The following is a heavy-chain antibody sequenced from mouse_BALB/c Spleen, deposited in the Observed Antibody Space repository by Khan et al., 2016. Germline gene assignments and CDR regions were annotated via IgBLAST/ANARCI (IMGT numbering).Heavy chain of an antibody. D-gene: IGHD2-1*01. J-gene: IGHJ2*01. CDR2: INPTSGYN. Sequence: QVQLQQSGAELARPGASVRMSCKASGYTFTSYTIHWVKQRPGQGLEWIGYINPTSGYNNYNQNFKDKATWTADKYSSTAYMQLSRLTCEDSAVYYCARSMSMGGNYLFDYWGQGTTITVSS. V-gene: IGHV1-4*01. CDR1: GYTFTSYT. CDR3: ARSMSMGGNYLFDY.